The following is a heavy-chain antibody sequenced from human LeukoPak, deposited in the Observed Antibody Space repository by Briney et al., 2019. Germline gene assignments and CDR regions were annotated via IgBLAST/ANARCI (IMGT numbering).Heavy chain of an antibody. Sequence: GGSLRLSCAASGFTFDDYAMHWVRQAPGKGLEWVSGISWNSGNIGYADSVKGRFTMSRDNAKKSLYLQMNSLRAEDTALYYCVKGARFWSGYPNWFDPWGQGTLVTVSS. J-gene: IGHJ5*02. V-gene: IGHV3-9*01. CDR3: VKGARFWSGYPNWFDP. D-gene: IGHD3-3*01. CDR1: GFTFDDYA. CDR2: ISWNSGNI.